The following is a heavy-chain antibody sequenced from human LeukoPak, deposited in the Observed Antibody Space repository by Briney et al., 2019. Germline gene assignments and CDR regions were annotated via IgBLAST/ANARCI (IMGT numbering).Heavy chain of an antibody. CDR1: GGSISSYY. CDR3: ARNTRYDFWSGYYSYYYYYMDV. CDR2: IYTSGST. D-gene: IGHD3-3*01. V-gene: IGHV4-4*07. Sequence: KPSETLSLTCTVSGGSISSYYWSWIRQPAGKGLEWIGRIYTSGSTNYNPSLKSRVTISVDTSKNQFSLKLSSVTAADTAVYYCARNTRYDFWSGYYSYYYYYMDVWGKGTTVTVSS. J-gene: IGHJ6*03.